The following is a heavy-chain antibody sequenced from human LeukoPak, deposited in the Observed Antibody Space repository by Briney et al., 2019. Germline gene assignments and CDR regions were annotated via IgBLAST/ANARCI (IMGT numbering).Heavy chain of an antibody. CDR1: VYTFTGYY. CDR2: INPNSGGT. Sequence: ASVKVSCKASVYTFTGYYMHWVRQAPGQGLEWMGRINPNSGGTNYAQKFQGRVTMTRDTSISTAYMELSRLRSDDTAVYYCAREGLEWLLLGHMDVWGQGTTVTVSS. V-gene: IGHV1-2*06. CDR3: AREGLEWLLLGHMDV. J-gene: IGHJ6*02. D-gene: IGHD3-3*01.